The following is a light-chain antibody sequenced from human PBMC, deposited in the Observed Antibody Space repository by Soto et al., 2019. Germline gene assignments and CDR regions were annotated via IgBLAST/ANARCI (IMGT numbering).Light chain of an antibody. V-gene: IGKV1-5*01. CDR1: HRISSW. J-gene: IGKJ1*01. CDR2: DAS. Sequence: EIQMAQSPSRLSASVGGIVTITCRASHRISSWLASYQQKPGKAPTLLLYDASSLESGVPSRFSGSGSGTEFTLTISSLQPDDFATYYCQKYNSYSWKFGQGTKVAIK. CDR3: QKYNSYSWK.